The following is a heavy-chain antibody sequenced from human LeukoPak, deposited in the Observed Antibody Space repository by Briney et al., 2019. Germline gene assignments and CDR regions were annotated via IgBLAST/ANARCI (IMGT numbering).Heavy chain of an antibody. J-gene: IGHJ2*01. Sequence: SETLSLTCTVSGGSISSYYWTWIRQPPGKGLEWMGYIYYSGSTNYNPSLKSRVTISLDTSKNQFSLKLSFVTAADTAVYYCTRQMTTVVSAQDYWYFDLWGRGTLVTVSS. CDR3: TRQMTTVVSAQDYWYFDL. CDR2: IYYSGST. D-gene: IGHD4-23*01. V-gene: IGHV4-59*08. CDR1: GGSISSYY.